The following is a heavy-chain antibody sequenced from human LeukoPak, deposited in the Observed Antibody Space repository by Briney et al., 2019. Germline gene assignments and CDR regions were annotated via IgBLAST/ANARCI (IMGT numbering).Heavy chain of an antibody. CDR2: IWYDGSNK. V-gene: IGHV3-30*02. CDR1: GFTFSSYG. Sequence: GGSLRLSCAASGFTFSSYGMHWVRQAPGKGLEWVAVIWYDGSNKYYADSVRGRLTISRDNSKNTLYLQMNSLRSDDTAVYYCAQGGSEIYYFYHGMDVWGRGTTVTVSS. CDR3: AQGGSEIYYFYHGMDV. D-gene: IGHD3-10*01. J-gene: IGHJ6*02.